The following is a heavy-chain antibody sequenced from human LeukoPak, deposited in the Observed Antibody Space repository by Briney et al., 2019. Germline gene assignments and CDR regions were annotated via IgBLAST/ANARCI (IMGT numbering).Heavy chain of an antibody. CDR2: IWPDGSKK. CDR1: GFTFSTYA. V-gene: IGHV3-33*06. D-gene: IGHD6-25*01. J-gene: IGHJ4*02. Sequence: GRSLRLSCAASGFTFSTYAMHWVRQAPGKGLEWVAFIWPDGSKKDYADSVKGRFAISRENSKNTVYLQMNDLRPEDTALYFCAKISSSAESNFDYWGQGTLLTVSS. CDR3: AKISSSAESNFDY.